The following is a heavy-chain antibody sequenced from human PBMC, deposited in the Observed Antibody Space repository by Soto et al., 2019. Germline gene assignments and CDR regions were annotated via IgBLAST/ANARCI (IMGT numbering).Heavy chain of an antibody. Sequence: EVQLVESGGGLVQPGGSLRLSCAASGFTLSSYWMSWVRQAPGKGLEWVANIKQDGSEKYYVDSVKGRFSISRDNAKNSLYLQMNSLRAEDTAVYYCARDWPRGVAGTGIHFDYWGQGTLVTDSS. J-gene: IGHJ4*02. D-gene: IGHD6-19*01. CDR2: IKQDGSEK. V-gene: IGHV3-7*01. CDR1: GFTLSSYW. CDR3: ARDWPRGVAGTGIHFDY.